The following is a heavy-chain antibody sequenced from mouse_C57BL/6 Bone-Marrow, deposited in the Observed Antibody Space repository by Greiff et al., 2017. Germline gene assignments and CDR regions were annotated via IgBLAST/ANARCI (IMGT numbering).Heavy chain of an antibody. CDR1: GYTFTSYW. CDR3: ARAGRRRYFDV. V-gene: IGHV1-64*01. CDR2: IHPNSGST. Sequence: QVQLQQPGAELVKPGASVMLSCKASGYTFTSYWMHWVKQRPGQGLEWIGMIHPNSGSTNYNEKFKSKATLTVDKSSSTAYMQLSSLTSEDSAVYYCARAGRRRYFDVWGTGTTVTVSS. J-gene: IGHJ1*03. D-gene: IGHD3-3*01.